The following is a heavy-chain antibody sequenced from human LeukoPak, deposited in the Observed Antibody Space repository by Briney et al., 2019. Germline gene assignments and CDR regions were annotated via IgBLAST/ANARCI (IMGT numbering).Heavy chain of an antibody. CDR3: AHGIASCYSCFDY. CDR1: GGSMSGYY. CDR2: IYWNDDK. V-gene: IGHV2-5*01. J-gene: IGHJ4*02. D-gene: IGHD2-2*02. Sequence: TLSLTCTVSGGSMSGYYWSWIRQPPGKALEWLALIYWNDDKRYSPSLKSRLTITKDTSKNQVVLTMTNMDPVDTATYYCAHGIASCYSCFDYWGQGTLVTVSS.